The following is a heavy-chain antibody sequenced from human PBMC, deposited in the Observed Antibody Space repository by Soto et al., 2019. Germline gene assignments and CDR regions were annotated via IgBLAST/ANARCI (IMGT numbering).Heavy chain of an antibody. J-gene: IGHJ3*02. Sequence: QVQLVESGGGVVQPGRSLRLSCAASGFSFSSSAMDWVRQAPGKGLEWVSLTSYDGSNKYYADSVKGRFTISRDNSKNTLYLQMNSLRAEDTAVYYCARDRVPITMTFDIWGQGTMVTVSS. V-gene: IGHV3-30-3*01. D-gene: IGHD3-22*01. CDR3: ARDRVPITMTFDI. CDR2: TSYDGSNK. CDR1: GFSFSSSA.